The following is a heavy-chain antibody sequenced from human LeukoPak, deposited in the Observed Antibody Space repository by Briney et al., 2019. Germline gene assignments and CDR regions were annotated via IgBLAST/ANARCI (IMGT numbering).Heavy chain of an antibody. J-gene: IGHJ4*02. D-gene: IGHD4-17*01. CDR2: INHSGST. CDR1: GGSFSGYY. CDR3: ARGTRLRTKLGFDY. V-gene: IGHV4-34*01. Sequence: SETLSLTCAVYGGSFSGYYWSWIRRPPGKGLEWIGEINHSGSTNYNPSLKSRVTISVDTSKNQFSLKLSSVTAADTAVYYCARGTRLRTKLGFDYWGQGTLVTVSS.